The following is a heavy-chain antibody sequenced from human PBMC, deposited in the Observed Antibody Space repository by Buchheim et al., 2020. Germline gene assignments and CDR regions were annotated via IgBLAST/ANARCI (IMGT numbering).Heavy chain of an antibody. CDR1: GGSFSGYY. D-gene: IGHD6-19*01. CDR2: INHSGST. CDR3: ARGLTLIAVAGIDY. V-gene: IGHV4-34*01. J-gene: IGHJ4*02. Sequence: QVQLQQWGAGLLKPSETLSLTCAVYGGSFSGYYWSWIRQPPGKGLEWIGEINHSGSTNYNPSLKSRVTISVDTSKNQFSLKLSPVTAADTAVYYCARGLTLIAVAGIDYWGQGTL.